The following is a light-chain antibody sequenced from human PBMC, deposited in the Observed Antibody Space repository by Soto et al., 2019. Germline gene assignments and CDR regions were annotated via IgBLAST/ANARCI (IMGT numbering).Light chain of an antibody. CDR1: QSLSN. J-gene: IGKJ1*01. CDR2: GAS. CDR3: HQYNDWAGWT. V-gene: IGKV3-15*01. Sequence: EVMLTQSPATLSVSPGERAILSCRASQSLSNLAWYQQKPGQAPRLLIYGASTRATGIPARFSGSGSGTEFTLTISSLQSEDFAVYYCHQYNDWAGWTFGQGTKVEIK.